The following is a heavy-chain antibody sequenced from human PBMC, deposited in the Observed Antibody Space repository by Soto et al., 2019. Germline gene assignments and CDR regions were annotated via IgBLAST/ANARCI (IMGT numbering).Heavy chain of an antibody. CDR1: GGSISSSNW. J-gene: IGHJ6*02. CDR2: IYNSGST. Sequence: EALSVTCAVSGGSISSSNWGSWVRQPPVKGLWWIGEIYNSGSTNYTPSLKSRVTISVDKSKNQFSLKLSSVTASDTAVYYCARDVYITMVRGVTIDYYYYGMDVWGQGTTVTVSS. V-gene: IGHV4-4*02. CDR3: ARDVYITMVRGVTIDYYYYGMDV. D-gene: IGHD3-10*01.